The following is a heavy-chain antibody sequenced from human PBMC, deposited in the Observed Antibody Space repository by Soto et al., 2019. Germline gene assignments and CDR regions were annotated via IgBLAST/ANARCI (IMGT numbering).Heavy chain of an antibody. V-gene: IGHV3-7*01. CDR3: ARSRWVGVGSAF. J-gene: IGHJ4*02. CDR2: IQQDGSEK. Sequence: EVPLVESGGGLVQPGGSLRLSCAASGFTFSDYWMTWVRLAPGKGLEWVANIQQDGSEKHYVDSVKGRFTISRDNAKNSLSLQMTSLRAEDTAVYYCARSRWVGVGSAFWGQGTLVTVSS. D-gene: IGHD1-26*01. CDR1: GFTFSDYW.